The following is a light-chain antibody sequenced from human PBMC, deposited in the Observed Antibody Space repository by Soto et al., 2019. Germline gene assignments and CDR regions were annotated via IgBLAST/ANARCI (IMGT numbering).Light chain of an antibody. V-gene: IGLV2-14*01. CDR2: DVS. J-gene: IGLJ1*01. CDR3: SSYTSSSTYV. CDR1: SSEVGGYNY. Sequence: QSALTQPASLSGSSGQSITISCTGTSSEVGGYNYVSWYQQHPGKAPKLMIYDVSNRPSGVSNRFSGSKSGNTASLTISGLQAEDEADYYCSSYTSSSTYVFGTGTKVTVL.